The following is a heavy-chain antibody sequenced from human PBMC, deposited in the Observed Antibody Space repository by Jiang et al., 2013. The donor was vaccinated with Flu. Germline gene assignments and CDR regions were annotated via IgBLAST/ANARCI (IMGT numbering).Heavy chain of an antibody. J-gene: IGHJ6*02. CDR2: VSEDATNK. CDR1: GFTLSSYG. V-gene: IGHV3-30*18. D-gene: IGHD2-15*01. CDR3: AKASVVVVAGWVYGMDV. Sequence: QLLESGGGVVRPGRSLRLSCAASGFTLSSYGMHWVRQAPGNGLEWVATVSEDATNKYYADSVKGRFTISRDNSKNTLYLQMNSLRAEDTAVYYCAKASVVVVAGWVYGMDVWGQGTTVTVSS.